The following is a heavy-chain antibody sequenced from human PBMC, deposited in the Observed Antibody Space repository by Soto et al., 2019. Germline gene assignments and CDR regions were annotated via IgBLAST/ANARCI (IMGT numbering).Heavy chain of an antibody. CDR1: GFTFSSYA. CDR3: ARDYQGLDY. J-gene: IGHJ4*02. V-gene: IGHV3-30-3*01. D-gene: IGHD2-2*01. CDR2: ISYDGSNK. Sequence: QVQLVESGGGVVQPGRSLRLSCAASGFTFSSYAMHWVRQAPGKGLEWVAVISYDGSNKYYADSVKGRFTISRDNSKNTLYLKMNGLRAEDTAVYYGARDYQGLDYWGQGTLVTVSS.